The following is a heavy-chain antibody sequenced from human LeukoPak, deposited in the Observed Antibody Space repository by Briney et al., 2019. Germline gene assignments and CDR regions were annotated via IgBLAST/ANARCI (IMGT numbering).Heavy chain of an antibody. V-gene: IGHV3-74*01. CDR2: INSDGSST. D-gene: IGHD2-15*01. J-gene: IGHJ4*02. CDR1: GFTFSSYW. CDR3: ARLGHCSGGSCYSTLMDDY. Sequence: GESLRLSCAASGFTFSSYWMHWVRQAPGKGLVWVSRINSDGSSTSYADSVKGRFTISRDNAKNTLYLQMNSLRAEDTAVYYCARLGHCSGGSCYSTLMDDYWGQGTLVTVSS.